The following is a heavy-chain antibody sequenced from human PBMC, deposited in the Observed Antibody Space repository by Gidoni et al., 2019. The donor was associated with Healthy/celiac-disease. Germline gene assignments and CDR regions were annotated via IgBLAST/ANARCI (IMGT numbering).Heavy chain of an antibody. D-gene: IGHD4-17*01. CDR3: ARSAMTTVTPSPIGY. J-gene: IGHJ4*02. V-gene: IGHV3-21*01. CDR1: GFPFSRYS. Sequence: EVQLVESGGGLVKPGGSLRLSCAASGFPFSRYSLNWVRQAPGKGLEWVSSISSSSSYIYYADSVKGRFTISRDNAKNSLYLQMNSLRAEDTAVYYCARSAMTTVTPSPIGYWGQGTLVTVSS. CDR2: ISSSSSYI.